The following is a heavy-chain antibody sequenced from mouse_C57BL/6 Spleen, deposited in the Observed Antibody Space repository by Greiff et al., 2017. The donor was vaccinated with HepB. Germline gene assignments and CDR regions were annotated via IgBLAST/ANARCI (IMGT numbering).Heavy chain of an antibody. CDR3: ARQGLLSYAMDY. Sequence: DVRLVESGGGLVKPGGSLKLSCAASGFTFSSYTMSWVRQTPEKRLEWVATISGGGGNTYYPDSVKGRFTISRDNAKNTLYLQMSSLRSEDTALYYCARQGLLSYAMDYWGQGTSVTVSS. CDR1: GFTFSSYT. V-gene: IGHV5-9*01. D-gene: IGHD2-1*01. CDR2: ISGGGGNT. J-gene: IGHJ4*01.